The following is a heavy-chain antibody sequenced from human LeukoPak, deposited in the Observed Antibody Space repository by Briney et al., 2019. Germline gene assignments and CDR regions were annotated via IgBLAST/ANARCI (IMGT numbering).Heavy chain of an antibody. CDR1: GYSISSGYQ. V-gene: IGHV4-38-2*02. Sequence: PSETLSLTCSVSGYSISSGYQWGWIRQPPGKGLEWIGEIYHTGDTNYNPSLKSRVTISVDTSKNQFSLNLSSVTAADTAVYYCARLGLVATSYYYSYMDVWGKGTTVSISS. CDR2: IYHTGDT. J-gene: IGHJ6*03. D-gene: IGHD2-8*02. CDR3: ARLGLVATSYYYSYMDV.